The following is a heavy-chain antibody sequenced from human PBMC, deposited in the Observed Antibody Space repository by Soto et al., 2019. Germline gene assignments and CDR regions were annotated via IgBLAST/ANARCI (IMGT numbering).Heavy chain of an antibody. V-gene: IGHV3-23*01. J-gene: IGHJ4*02. D-gene: IGHD3-22*01. Sequence: AGGSLRLSCAASGFTFSSYAMSWVRQAPGKGLEWVSAISGSGGSTYYADSVKGRFTISRDNSKNTLYLQMNSLRAEDTAVYYCAKRDQYYYDSSGYGYWGQGTLVTVSS. CDR1: GFTFSSYA. CDR2: ISGSGGST. CDR3: AKRDQYYYDSSGYGY.